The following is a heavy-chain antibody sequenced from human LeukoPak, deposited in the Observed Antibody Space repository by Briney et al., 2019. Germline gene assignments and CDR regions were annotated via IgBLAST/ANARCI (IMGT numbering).Heavy chain of an antibody. J-gene: IGHJ4*02. V-gene: IGHV4-4*07. CDR1: GGSISSYY. CDR2: MYTSGST. D-gene: IGHD3-22*01. CDR3: ARASYSYDISGWVPFDY. Sequence: PSETLSLTCTFSGGSISSYYWSWIRQPAGKGLEWIGRMYTSGSTTYNPSLKSRVTISGDTSENQFSLRLSSVTAADTAVYYCARASYSYDISGWVPFDYWGQETLVTVSS.